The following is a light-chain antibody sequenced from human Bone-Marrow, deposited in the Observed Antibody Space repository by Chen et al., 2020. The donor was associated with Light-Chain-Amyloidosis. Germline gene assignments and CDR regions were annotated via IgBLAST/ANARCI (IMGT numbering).Light chain of an antibody. J-gene: IGLJ3*02. Sequence: NFMLTQPHSASESPGKTVTISCTGSSGSISINYVQWYQQRPGSAPTTVIYEYNQRPSGVPDRFSGSNDSSSNSASLTISGLKTEEEADYYCQSYDGSNWVFGGGTKLTVL. CDR1: SGSISINY. V-gene: IGLV6-57*02. CDR3: QSYDGSNWV. CDR2: EYN.